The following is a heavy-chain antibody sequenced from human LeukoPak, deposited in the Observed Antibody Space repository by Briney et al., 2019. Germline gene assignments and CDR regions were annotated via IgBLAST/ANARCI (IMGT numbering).Heavy chain of an antibody. CDR2: ISSSSNSI. Sequence: NPGGSLRLSCAASGFTFSSFTMNWVRQAPGKGLEWGSFISSSSNSIYYADSVKGRFTISRDNAKNSLYLQMNSLRAEDTAVFYCARDLGIAHTFDYWGQGTLVTVSS. V-gene: IGHV3-21*01. CDR1: GFTFSSFT. J-gene: IGHJ4*02. D-gene: IGHD2/OR15-2a*01. CDR3: ARDLGIAHTFDY.